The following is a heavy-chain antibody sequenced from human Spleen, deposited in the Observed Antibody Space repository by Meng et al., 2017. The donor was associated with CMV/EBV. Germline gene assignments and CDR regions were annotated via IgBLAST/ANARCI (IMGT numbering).Heavy chain of an antibody. J-gene: IGHJ4*02. Sequence: GGSLRLSCAASGFSFGDYGMQWVRQAPGKGLEWVSGINWNGGSTSYADSVKGRFTISRDNAKNSLYLQMNSLRAEDTAFYYCAKDRAAAGNPGDYWGQGTLVTVSS. D-gene: IGHD6-13*01. CDR1: GFSFGDYG. CDR3: AKDRAAAGNPGDY. CDR2: INWNGGST. V-gene: IGHV3-20*04.